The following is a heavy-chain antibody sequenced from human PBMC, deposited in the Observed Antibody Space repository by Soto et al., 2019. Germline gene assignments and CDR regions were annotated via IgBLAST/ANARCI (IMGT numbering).Heavy chain of an antibody. CDR3: ARDYYYGSGSHLDY. Sequence: QVQLQESGPGLVKPSQTLSLTCTVSGGSISSGGYYWSWIRQHPGKGLEWIVYIYYSGSNYYNPSLKSRVTISVDTSKNQFSLKLSSVPAADTAVYYCARDYYYGSGSHLDYWGQGTLVTVSS. V-gene: IGHV4-31*03. J-gene: IGHJ4*02. D-gene: IGHD3-10*01. CDR2: IYYSGSN. CDR1: GGSISSGGYY.